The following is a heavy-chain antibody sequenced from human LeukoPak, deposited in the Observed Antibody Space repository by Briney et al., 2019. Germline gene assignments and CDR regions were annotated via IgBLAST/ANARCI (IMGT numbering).Heavy chain of an antibody. V-gene: IGHV1-2*06. Sequence: GASVRVSCKASGYIFTDYYIHWVRQAPGQGHEWMGRINPNSGGTNYAQKFQGRVTMTRDTSISTAYMELSRLRSDDTAVYYCARDRITMVRGGGFYWFDPWGQGTLVTVSS. CDR1: GYIFTDYY. D-gene: IGHD3-10*01. CDR2: INPNSGGT. CDR3: ARDRITMVRGGGFYWFDP. J-gene: IGHJ5*02.